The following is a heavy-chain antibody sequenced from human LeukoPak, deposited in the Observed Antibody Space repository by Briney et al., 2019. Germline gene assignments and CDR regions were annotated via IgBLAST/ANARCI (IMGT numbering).Heavy chain of an antibody. J-gene: IGHJ4*02. Sequence: PGGSLRLSCAASGFTFSSYWMHWVRQAPGKGLVWVSPINTDGSSTSYADSVKGRFTISRDNAKNTLYLQMNSLRAEDTAVYYCARSIAARPFDYWGQGTLVTVSS. V-gene: IGHV3-74*01. CDR3: ARSIAARPFDY. CDR1: GFTFSSYW. D-gene: IGHD6-6*01. CDR2: INTDGSST.